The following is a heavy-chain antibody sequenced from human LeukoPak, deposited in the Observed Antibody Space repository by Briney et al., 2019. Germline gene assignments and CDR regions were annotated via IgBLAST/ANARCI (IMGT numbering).Heavy chain of an antibody. Sequence: ASVKVSCKASGYTFTGYYMHWVRQAPGQGLEWMGIINPSGGSTSYAQKFQGRVAMTRDMSTSTVYMELSSLRSEDTAVYYCAREDSSGWYDPWGQGTLVTVSS. V-gene: IGHV1-46*01. CDR2: INPSGGST. D-gene: IGHD6-19*01. J-gene: IGHJ5*02. CDR1: GYTFTGYY. CDR3: AREDSSGWYDP.